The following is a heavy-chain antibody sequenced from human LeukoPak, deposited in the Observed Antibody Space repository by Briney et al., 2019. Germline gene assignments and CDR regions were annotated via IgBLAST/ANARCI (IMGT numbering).Heavy chain of an antibody. V-gene: IGHV3-11*01. CDR1: GFTLSDYY. D-gene: IGHD3/OR15-3a*01. Sequence: RSGGSLRLSCAASGFTLSDYYRSWIRQAPGKGLEWVSYSSSSGSTISYADSVKGRFAISRDNAKNSLYLQRNSLRAEDTAVYYCARRRDFIDYWGQGTLVTVSS. CDR3: ARRRDFIDY. J-gene: IGHJ4*02. CDR2: SSSSGSTI.